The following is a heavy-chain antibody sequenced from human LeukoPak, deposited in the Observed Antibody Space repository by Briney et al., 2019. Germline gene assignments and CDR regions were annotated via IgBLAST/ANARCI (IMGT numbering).Heavy chain of an antibody. V-gene: IGHV1-2*02. J-gene: IGHJ4*02. CDR3: AKNPYEYYFDY. Sequence: ASVKVSCKASGYTFTGYYMHWVRQAPGQGLEWMGWINPNSGDTNYAQKFQGRVTMTRDTSISTAYMELSRLRSDDTAAYYCAKNPYEYYFDYWGQGTLVTVSS. D-gene: IGHD5-12*01. CDR1: GYTFTGYY. CDR2: INPNSGDT.